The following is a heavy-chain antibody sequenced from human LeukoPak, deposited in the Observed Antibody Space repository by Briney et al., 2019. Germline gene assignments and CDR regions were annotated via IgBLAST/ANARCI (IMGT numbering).Heavy chain of an antibody. Sequence: GGSLRLTCAASGFTFSSYAIHWVRQAPGKGLEWVAFISYDGSSKSYADSVKGRFTISSDNSKNTLYLQMNSLRAEATALYFSTRDWSSTVVTFDYWGQGTLVTVSS. CDR1: GFTFSSYA. J-gene: IGHJ4*02. D-gene: IGHD4-23*01. CDR3: TRDWSSTVVTFDY. CDR2: ISYDGSSK. V-gene: IGHV3-30*04.